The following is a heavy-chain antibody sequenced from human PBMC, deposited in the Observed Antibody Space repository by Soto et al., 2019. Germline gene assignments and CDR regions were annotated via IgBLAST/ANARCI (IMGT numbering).Heavy chain of an antibody. Sequence: SETLSLTCAVYGGSFSGYYWTWIRQPPGTGLEWIGEINHSGSTNYDPSLKSRVTISVDTSKNQFSLKLTSVTAADTAVYYCAINKITCGFDDWGQGTLVTVSS. D-gene: IGHD3-10*01. CDR2: INHSGST. J-gene: IGHJ4*02. CDR1: GGSFSGYY. V-gene: IGHV4-34*01. CDR3: AINKITCGFDD.